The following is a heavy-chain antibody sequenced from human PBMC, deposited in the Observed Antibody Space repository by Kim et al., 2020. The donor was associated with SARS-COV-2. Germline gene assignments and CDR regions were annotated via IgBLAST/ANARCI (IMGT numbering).Heavy chain of an antibody. CDR1: GGSISSSSYY. V-gene: IGHV4-39*01. Sequence: SETLSLTFTVSGGSISSSSYYWGWIRQPPGKGLEWLVCIYYSGSTHYNPSLKSRVTISVDTSKNQFSLKLGSVTAADTAVYYCAIRTYKYAWFAYWGPGT. J-gene: IGHJ4*02. D-gene: IGHD2-8*01. CDR3: AIRTYKYAWFAY. CDR2: IYYSGST.